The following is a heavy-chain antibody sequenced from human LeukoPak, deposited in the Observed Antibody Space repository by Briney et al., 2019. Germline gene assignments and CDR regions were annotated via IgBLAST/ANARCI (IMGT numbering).Heavy chain of an antibody. CDR2: IYYSGST. Sequence: SETLSLTCTVSGGSVSSSGSYWSWIRQPPGKGLEWFAYIYYSGSTTYNPSLKSRVIISVDTSKNQFPLRLSSVAAADTAVYYCARSNSFYYDSWGQGTLVTVSS. D-gene: IGHD3-16*01. J-gene: IGHJ5*02. V-gene: IGHV4-61*08. CDR1: GGSVSSSGSY. CDR3: ARSNSFYYDS.